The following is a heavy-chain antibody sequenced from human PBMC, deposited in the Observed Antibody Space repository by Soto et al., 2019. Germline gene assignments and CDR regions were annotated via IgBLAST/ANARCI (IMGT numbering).Heavy chain of an antibody. Sequence: QVHLVQSGAEVKKPGASLTVSCTASEGTFRSYGVSWVRQAPGQGLEWVGGIIPIFASTKYALGLEGRVTISADDSRTTVYLELSSLRSEDTAVYFCARGGHGDNSWSFDYWGQGTLVTVSS. V-gene: IGHV1-69*01. CDR1: EGTFRSYG. CDR2: IIPIFAST. J-gene: IGHJ4*02. CDR3: ARGGHGDNSWSFDY. D-gene: IGHD1-1*01.